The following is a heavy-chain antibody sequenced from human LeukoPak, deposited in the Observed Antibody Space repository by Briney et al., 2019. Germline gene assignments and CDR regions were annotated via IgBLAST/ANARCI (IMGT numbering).Heavy chain of an antibody. CDR1: GFTFSSYG. J-gene: IGHJ6*03. CDR3: AKPSRLDYYDSSGRHYYYYYLDV. V-gene: IGHV3-30*18. D-gene: IGHD3-22*01. CDR2: ISNDGRNK. Sequence: GGSLRLSCAASGFTFSSYGIHWVRQAPGKGLEWVAVISNDGRNKYYADSVKGRFTISRDNSKNTLYLQMSSLRAEDTSVYYCAKPSRLDYYDSSGRHYYYYYLDVWGKGTTVTVSS.